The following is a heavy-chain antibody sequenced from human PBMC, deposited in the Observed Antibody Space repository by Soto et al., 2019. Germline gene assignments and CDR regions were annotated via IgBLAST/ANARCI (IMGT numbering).Heavy chain of an antibody. CDR2: INAGNGNT. D-gene: IGHD3-16*02. V-gene: IGHV1-3*01. Sequence: ASVKVSCKASGYTFTSYAMHWVRQAPGQRLEWMGWINAGNGNTKYSQKLQGRVTITRDTSASTAYMELSSLRSEDTAVYYCARGGAMITFGGVIVPPFGDWGQGTLVTVSS. CDR1: GYTFTSYA. J-gene: IGHJ4*02. CDR3: ARGGAMITFGGVIVPPFGD.